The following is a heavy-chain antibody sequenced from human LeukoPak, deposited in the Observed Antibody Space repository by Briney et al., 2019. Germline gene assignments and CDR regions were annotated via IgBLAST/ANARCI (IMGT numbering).Heavy chain of an antibody. CDR3: ARGYYGSGSHCCHMDV. Sequence: MPSETLSLTCAVYVGSFSGYYWSWIRQPPGKGLEWIGEINRSGSTNYNSSLKSRVTISVDTSKNQFSLKLSSVTAADTAVYYCARGYYGSGSHCCHMDVWGKGTTITVS. J-gene: IGHJ6*03. V-gene: IGHV4-34*01. CDR1: VGSFSGYY. CDR2: INRSGST. D-gene: IGHD3-10*01.